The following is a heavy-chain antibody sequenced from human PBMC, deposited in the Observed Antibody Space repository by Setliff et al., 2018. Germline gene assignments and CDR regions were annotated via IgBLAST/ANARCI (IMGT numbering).Heavy chain of an antibody. CDR1: GGTFSSYA. J-gene: IGHJ4*02. CDR2: IIPILGIA. D-gene: IGHD5-18*01. CDR3: ARAVGAAMVTWYFDY. Sequence: GASVKVSCKASGGTFSSYAISWVRQAPGQGLEWMGGIIPILGIANYAQKFQGRVTITADKSTSTAYMELSSLRSEDTAVYYCARAVGAAMVTWYFDYWGQGTLVTVSS. V-gene: IGHV1-69*10.